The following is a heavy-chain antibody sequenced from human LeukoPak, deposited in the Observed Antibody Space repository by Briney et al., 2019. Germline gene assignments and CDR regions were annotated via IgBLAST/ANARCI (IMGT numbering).Heavy chain of an antibody. J-gene: IGHJ4*02. CDR3: ARHGHYDFWSGYSLDY. CDR2: ISSNEGST. CDR1: GFTFSSYA. V-gene: IGHV3-64*01. D-gene: IGHD3-3*01. Sequence: GGSLRLPCAASGFTFSSYAMHWVRQAPGKGLEYVSAISSNEGSTYYANSVKGRFTISRDNSMNTLYLQMGSMRAEDMAAYYCARHGHYDFWSGYSLDYWGQGTLVTVSS.